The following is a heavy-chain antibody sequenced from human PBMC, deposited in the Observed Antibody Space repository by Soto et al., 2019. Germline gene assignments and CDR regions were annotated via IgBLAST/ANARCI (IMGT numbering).Heavy chain of an antibody. CDR2: IKQDGSEK. V-gene: IGHV3-7*01. D-gene: IGHD3-10*01. CDR1: GFTFSSYW. CDR3: ARVWEVRGVITRNYYYYYMDV. J-gene: IGHJ6*03. Sequence: EVQLVESGGGLVQPGGSLRLSCAASGFTFSSYWMSWVRQAPGKGLEWVANIKQDGSEKYYVDSVKGRFTISRDNAKNSLYLQMNSLRAEDTAVYYCARVWEVRGVITRNYYYYYMDVWGKGTTVTVSS.